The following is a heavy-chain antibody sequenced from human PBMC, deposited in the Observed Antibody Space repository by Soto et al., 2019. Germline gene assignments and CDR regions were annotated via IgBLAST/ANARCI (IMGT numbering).Heavy chain of an antibody. CDR1: GGSISSSSYY. V-gene: IGHV4-39*01. D-gene: IGHD4-17*01. CDR3: ARRPKTTVTTLNWFDP. CDR2: IYYSGST. Sequence: QLQLQESGPGLVKPSETLSLTCTVSGGSISSSSYYWGWIRQPPGKGLEWIGSIYYSGSTYYNPSLKSRVTISVDTSKNQFSLKLSSVTAADTAVYYCARRPKTTVTTLNWFDPWGHGTLVTVSS. J-gene: IGHJ5*02.